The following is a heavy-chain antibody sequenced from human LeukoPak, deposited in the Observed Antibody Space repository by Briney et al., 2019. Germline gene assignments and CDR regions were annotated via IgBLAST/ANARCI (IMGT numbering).Heavy chain of an antibody. J-gene: IGHJ4*02. CDR2: IYPGDSDT. Sequence: GESLKISCKGSGYSFTTYWIAWVRQMPGKGLEWMGIIYPGDSDTRYSPSFQGHVTISADKSISTAYLQWSSLKASDTAMYYCARSGYCSGGSCYLVRDYWGQGTLVTVSS. D-gene: IGHD2-15*01. CDR1: GYSFTTYW. V-gene: IGHV5-51*01. CDR3: ARSGYCSGGSCYLVRDY.